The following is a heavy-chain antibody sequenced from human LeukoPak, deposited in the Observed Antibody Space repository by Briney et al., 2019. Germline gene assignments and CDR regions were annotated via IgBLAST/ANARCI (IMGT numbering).Heavy chain of an antibody. J-gene: IGHJ3*02. CDR1: GFTFSSYW. V-gene: IGHV3-74*01. Sequence: PGGSLRLSCAASGFTFSSYWMHWVRQAPGKGLVWVSRINSDGSSTSYADSVKGRFTISRDNAKNTLYLQMNSLRAEDTAVYYCAREETYYDFWSGYYQAADAFDIWGQGTMVTVSS. CDR3: AREETYYDFWSGYYQAADAFDI. CDR2: INSDGSST. D-gene: IGHD3-3*01.